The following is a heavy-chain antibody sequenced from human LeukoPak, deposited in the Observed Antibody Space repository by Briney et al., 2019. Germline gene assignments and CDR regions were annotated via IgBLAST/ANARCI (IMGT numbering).Heavy chain of an antibody. CDR2: VYYSGTT. CDR1: VASITDTSHF. D-gene: IGHD3-10*01. J-gene: IGHJ6*03. V-gene: IGHV4-39*01. Sequence: SETLSLTCTVSVASITDTSHFWAWIRQPPSKGLEWIGRVYYSGTTSYNPSLQSRVSISVDTSKKQFSLRLSSVTAADTAVYYCARQDFYGSGSYYMDVWGKGTTVTVSS. CDR3: ARQDFYGSGSYYMDV.